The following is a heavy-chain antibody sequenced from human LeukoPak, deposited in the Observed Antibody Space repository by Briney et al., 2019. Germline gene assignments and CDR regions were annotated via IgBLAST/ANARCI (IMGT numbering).Heavy chain of an antibody. D-gene: IGHD6-19*01. Sequence: GGSLRLSCAASGFTVRNNYMTWVRQAPGEGLEWVSLIYSGGTTYYADSVKGRFTISRDNSKNTLYLQMDSLRAEDTDMYYCARDATYSSGWYGGRYFDYWGQGTLVTVSS. J-gene: IGHJ4*02. CDR1: GFTVRNNY. CDR2: IYSGGTT. CDR3: ARDATYSSGWYGGRYFDY. V-gene: IGHV3-53*01.